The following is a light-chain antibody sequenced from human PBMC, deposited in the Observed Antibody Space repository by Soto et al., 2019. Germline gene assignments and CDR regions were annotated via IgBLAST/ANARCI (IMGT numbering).Light chain of an antibody. J-gene: IGLJ2*01. CDR1: SIDVGGYNY. CDR3: SSYRTKSSVV. CDR2: EVS. V-gene: IGLV2-14*01. Sequence: QSALTQPASVSGSPGQSITISCTGTSIDVGGYNYVSWYQHHPGKAPKLMIYEVSSRPSGVSNRFFGSKSGNTASLTISGLQTEDEADYFCSSYRTKSSVVFGGGTKLTVL.